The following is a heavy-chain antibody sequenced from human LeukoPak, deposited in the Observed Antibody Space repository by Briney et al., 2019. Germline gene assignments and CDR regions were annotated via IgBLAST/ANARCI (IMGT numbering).Heavy chain of an antibody. V-gene: IGHV3-74*03. CDR3: ARDGYSSGSPNDY. CDR1: GFIFKTYA. CDR2: INSDGSST. Sequence: GGSLRLSCAGSGFIFKTYALGWVRQAPGKGLVWVSRINSDGSSTAYADSVKGRFTISRDNAKNTLYLQMNSLRAEDTAVYYCARDGYSSGSPNDYWGQGTLVTVSS. D-gene: IGHD6-19*01. J-gene: IGHJ4*02.